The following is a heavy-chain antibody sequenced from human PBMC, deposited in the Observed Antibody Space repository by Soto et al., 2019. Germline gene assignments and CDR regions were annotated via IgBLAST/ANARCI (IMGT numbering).Heavy chain of an antibody. CDR3: ARGPDRSGFYLFDY. J-gene: IGHJ4*02. CDR1: GGTFSNHA. D-gene: IGHD3-22*01. Sequence: QVQLVQSGAEVKKPGSSVKVSCEASGGTFSNHAFSWVRQAPGQGLEWMGGIIPISGTTNYAQKFQGRVTITADQSTSTVYMELSSLRSEDTAVYYCARGPDRSGFYLFDYWGQGTLVTVSS. CDR2: IIPISGTT. V-gene: IGHV1-69*01.